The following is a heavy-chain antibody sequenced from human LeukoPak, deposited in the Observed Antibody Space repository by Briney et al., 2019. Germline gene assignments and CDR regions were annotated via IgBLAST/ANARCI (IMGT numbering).Heavy chain of an antibody. D-gene: IGHD3-22*01. Sequence: GGSLRLSCAASGFTFSNYVMSWVRQAPGKGLEWVAVISYDGSEKHYADPVKGRFTISRDNSKNTLYLQMSSLRAEDTAMYYCAREGNSGYYPYWGQGILVTVSS. CDR3: AREGNSGYYPY. CDR1: GFTFSNYV. J-gene: IGHJ4*02. CDR2: ISYDGSEK. V-gene: IGHV3-30*03.